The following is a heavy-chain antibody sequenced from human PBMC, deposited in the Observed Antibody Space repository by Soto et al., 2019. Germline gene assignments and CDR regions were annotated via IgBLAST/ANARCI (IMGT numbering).Heavy chain of an antibody. CDR2: IYYSGST. Sequence: SETLSLTCTVSGGSVSSGSYYWSWIRQPPGKGLEWIGYIYYSGSTNYNPSLKSRVTISVDTSKNQFSLKLSSVTAADTAVYYCARSPIMITTRSTDYWGQGTLVTVS. CDR1: GGSVSSGSYY. CDR3: ARSPIMITTRSTDY. D-gene: IGHD3-16*01. J-gene: IGHJ4*02. V-gene: IGHV4-61*01.